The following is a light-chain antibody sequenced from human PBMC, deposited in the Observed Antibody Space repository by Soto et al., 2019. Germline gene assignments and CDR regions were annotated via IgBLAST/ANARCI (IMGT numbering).Light chain of an antibody. CDR2: EGT. CDR3: RSSAGSNTYV. Sequence: QSALPQPASVSGSPGQSITISCTGTSSDVGNYNLVSWYPQYPDKAPKLIISEGTKRPSGVSDRFSGSKSGNTASLTISGLQAEDEADYYCRSSAGSNTYVFGGGTKLTVL. V-gene: IGLV2-23*01. CDR1: SSDVGNYNL. J-gene: IGLJ3*02.